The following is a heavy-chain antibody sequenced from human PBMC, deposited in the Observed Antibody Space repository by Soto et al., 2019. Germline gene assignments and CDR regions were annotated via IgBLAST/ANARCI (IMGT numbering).Heavy chain of an antibody. CDR2: IYYTGST. CDR1: GGSISSYY. V-gene: IGHV4-59*08. D-gene: IGHD6-25*01. Sequence: QVQLQESGPGLVKPSETLSLTCTVSGGSISSYYWSWIRQPPGKGLEWIGYIYYTGSTNYKPSLKSRVTISVDTSKNQFSLKLSSVTAADTAVYYCARLYGFSGFDYWGQGTLVTVSS. J-gene: IGHJ4*02. CDR3: ARLYGFSGFDY.